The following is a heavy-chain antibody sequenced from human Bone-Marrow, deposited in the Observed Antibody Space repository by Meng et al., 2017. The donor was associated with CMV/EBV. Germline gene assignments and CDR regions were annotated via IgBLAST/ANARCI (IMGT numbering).Heavy chain of an antibody. CDR3: ARVRIFGVVTPVDV. CDR1: GYTFTSYD. J-gene: IGHJ6*02. V-gene: IGHV1-8*01. D-gene: IGHD3-3*01. CDR2: MNPNSGNT. Sequence: ASVKVSCKASGYTFTSYDINWVRQATGQGLEWMGWMNPNSGNTGYAQKFQGRVTMTRNTSISTAYMELSSPRSEDTAVYYCARVRIFGVVTPVDVWGQGTTVTVSS.